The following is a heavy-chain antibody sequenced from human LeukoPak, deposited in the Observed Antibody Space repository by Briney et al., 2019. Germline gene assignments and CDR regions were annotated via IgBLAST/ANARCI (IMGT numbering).Heavy chain of an antibody. CDR3: AKGRSAGYWYFDL. Sequence: GGSLRLSCAASGFTFNNYVMNWVCQAPGKGLEWVSTIVGSGDTTYYADSVKGRFTVSRDNSKNTLYLQMNGLRVEDTAVYYCAKGRSAGYWYFDLWGRGTLVTVSS. CDR2: IVGSGDTT. V-gene: IGHV3-23*01. D-gene: IGHD6-19*01. CDR1: GFTFNNYV. J-gene: IGHJ2*01.